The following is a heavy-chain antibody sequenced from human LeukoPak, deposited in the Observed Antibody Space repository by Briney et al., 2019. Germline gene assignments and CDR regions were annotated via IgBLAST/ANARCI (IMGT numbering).Heavy chain of an antibody. CDR3: AKNSGYSYGSYFDY. CDR2: IRYDGSNK. J-gene: IGHJ4*02. D-gene: IGHD5-18*01. V-gene: IGHV3-30*02. CDR1: GFTFSSYG. Sequence: PGGSLRLSCAASGFTFSSYGMHWLRQAPGKGREGVAFIRYDGSNKYYADSVKGRFTISRDNSKKTLYLQMNSLRAEDTAVYYCAKNSGYSYGSYFDYWGQGTLVPVSS.